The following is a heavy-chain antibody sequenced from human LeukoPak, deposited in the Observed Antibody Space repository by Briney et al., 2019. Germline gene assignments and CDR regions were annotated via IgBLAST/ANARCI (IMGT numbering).Heavy chain of an antibody. V-gene: IGHV3-9*01. D-gene: IGHD3-22*01. CDR3: AKALEYDYDTSGFPF. Sequence: PGGSLRLSCAASGFTIDDYAMHWVRQAPGKGLEWVSGISWNSGTIGYADSVKGRFTISRDNAKNSLYLQMNSLRAEDTALYYCAKALEYDYDTSGFPFWGQGTLVTVSS. CDR1: GFTIDDYA. CDR2: ISWNSGTI. J-gene: IGHJ4*02.